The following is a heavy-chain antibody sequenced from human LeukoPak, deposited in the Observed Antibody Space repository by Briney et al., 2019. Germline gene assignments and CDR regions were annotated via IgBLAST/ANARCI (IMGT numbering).Heavy chain of an antibody. CDR3: ARDIVDLYYYYYMDV. CDR2: ISAYNGNT. CDR1: GYTFTSYG. J-gene: IGHJ6*03. Sequence: ASVKVSCKASGYTFTSYGISWVRQAPGQGLEWMGWISAYNGNTNYAQKLQGRVTMTTDTSTSTAYMELRSLRSDDTAVYYCARDIVDLYYYYYMDVWGKGTTVTVSS. D-gene: IGHD1-26*01. V-gene: IGHV1-18*01.